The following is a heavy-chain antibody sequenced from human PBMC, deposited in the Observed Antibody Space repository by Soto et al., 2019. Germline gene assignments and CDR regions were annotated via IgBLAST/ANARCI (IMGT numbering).Heavy chain of an antibody. Sequence: SETLSLTCTVSDGSISSYYWSWIRQPAGKAMEWIGRIYISGSTNYNPSLKSRVTMSVDTSKNQFSLKLSSVTAADTAVYYCACLACRNFDYWGQGTLVTVSS. V-gene: IGHV4-4*07. J-gene: IGHJ4*02. CDR3: ACLACRNFDY. CDR1: DGSISSYY. CDR2: IYISGST.